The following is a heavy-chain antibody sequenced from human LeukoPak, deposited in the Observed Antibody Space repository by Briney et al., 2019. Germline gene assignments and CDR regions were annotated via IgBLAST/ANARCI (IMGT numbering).Heavy chain of an antibody. D-gene: IGHD3-16*01. CDR3: ARDGGGWLDP. CDR2: INPTSGST. V-gene: IGHV1-46*01. Sequence: ASVKVSCKASGYTAIDYYMHWVRQAPGQRLEWMGMINPTSGSTDYAQTFQGRVTMTRDTPTSVFYMEMNGLTSDDTAVYYCARDGGGWLDPWGQGTLVTVSS. J-gene: IGHJ5*02. CDR1: GYTAIDYY.